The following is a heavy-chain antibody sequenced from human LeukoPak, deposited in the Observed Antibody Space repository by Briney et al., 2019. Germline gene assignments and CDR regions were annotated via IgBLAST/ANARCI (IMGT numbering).Heavy chain of an antibody. CDR1: GYTFTSYD. V-gene: IGHV1-8*01. CDR3: ARVYGRDYGDYVRFDP. Sequence: ASVKASCKASGYTFTSYDINWVRQATGQGLEWMGWMNPNSGNTGYAQKFQGRVTMTRNTSISTAYMELSSLRSEDTAVYYCARVYGRDYGDYVRFDPWSQGTLVTVSS. CDR2: MNPNSGNT. D-gene: IGHD4-17*01. J-gene: IGHJ5*02.